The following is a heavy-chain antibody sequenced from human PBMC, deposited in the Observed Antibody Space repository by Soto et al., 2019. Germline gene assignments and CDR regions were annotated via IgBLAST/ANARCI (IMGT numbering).Heavy chain of an antibody. CDR1: GFSITTRAMC. CDR3: ARIHGPSGNCDLYY. V-gene: IGHV2-70*13. Sequence: SGPTLVNPTQTLTLTCTFSGFSITTRAMCVSWIRQPPGRALEWLALIDWADDKYYSTSLKTRLTISKDTSKNQVVLTMTNVDPVDTATYYCARIHGPSGNCDLYYWGQGTLVTVSS. D-gene: IGHD6-19*01. J-gene: IGHJ4*02. CDR2: IDWADDK.